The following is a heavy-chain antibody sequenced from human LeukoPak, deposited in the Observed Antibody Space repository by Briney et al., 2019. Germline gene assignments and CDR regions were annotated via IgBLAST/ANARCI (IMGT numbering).Heavy chain of an antibody. J-gene: IGHJ6*02. D-gene: IGHD3-10*01. CDR3: ARGGGSGSPSGYYYYGMDV. Sequence: SQTLSLTCAISGDSFSSNSAAWNWIRQSPSRGLEWLGRTYYRSKWYNDYAVSVKSRITINPDTSKNQFSLQLNSVTPEDTAVYYCARGGGSGSPSGYYYYGMDVWGQGTTVTVSS. V-gene: IGHV6-1*01. CDR1: GDSFSSNSAA. CDR2: TYYRSKWYN.